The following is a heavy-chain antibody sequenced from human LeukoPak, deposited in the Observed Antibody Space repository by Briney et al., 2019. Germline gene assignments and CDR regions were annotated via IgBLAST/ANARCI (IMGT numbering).Heavy chain of an antibody. J-gene: IGHJ3*02. Sequence: KAGGSLRLSCAASGFTFSSYSMNWVRQAPGKGLERVSSISSSRSYIYYADSVKGRFTISRDNAKNSMYLQMNRLRAEDTDVYYCARRSLGESLDNNDAFDIWGQGTMVNVSS. D-gene: IGHD3-16*01. CDR1: GFTFSSYS. V-gene: IGHV3-21*01. CDR2: ISSSRSYI. CDR3: ARRSLGESLDNNDAFDI.